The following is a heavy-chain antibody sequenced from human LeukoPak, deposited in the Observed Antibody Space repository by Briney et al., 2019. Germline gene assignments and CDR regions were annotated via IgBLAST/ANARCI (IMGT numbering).Heavy chain of an antibody. CDR1: GFTVSSNS. CDR2: IYSGGNT. D-gene: IGHD2-15*01. J-gene: IGHJ4*02. Sequence: GGCLRLSCTVSGFTVSSNSWSWVRQAPGKGLEWVSFIYSGGNTHYSDSVKGRFTLSRDNSKNTLYLQMNSLRAEDTAIYYCARRAGEYSHPYDYWGQGTLVTVSS. V-gene: IGHV3-53*01. CDR3: ARRAGEYSHPYDY.